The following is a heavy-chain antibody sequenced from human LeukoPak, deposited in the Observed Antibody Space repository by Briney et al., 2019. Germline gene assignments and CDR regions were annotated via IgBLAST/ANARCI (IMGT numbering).Heavy chain of an antibody. Sequence: SETLSLTCTVSGGSISSYYWSWIRQPPGKGLEWIGYIYYSGSTNYNPSLKSRVTISVDTSKNQFSLKLSSVTAADTAVYYCARATYYYDSSGYSRPLGFDYWGQGTLVTVSS. D-gene: IGHD3-22*01. CDR3: ARATYYYDSSGYSRPLGFDY. V-gene: IGHV4-59*01. CDR2: IYYSGST. CDR1: GGSISSYY. J-gene: IGHJ4*02.